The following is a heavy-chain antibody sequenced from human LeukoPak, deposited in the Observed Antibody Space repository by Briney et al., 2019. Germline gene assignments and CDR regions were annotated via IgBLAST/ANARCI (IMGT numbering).Heavy chain of an antibody. Sequence: PSETLSLTCTVSGGSISSYYWSWIRQPPGKGLEWIGYIYYSGSTNYNPSLESRVTISVDTSKNQFSPKLSSVTAADTAVYYCARLPYSSGFDYWGQGTLVTVSS. J-gene: IGHJ4*02. V-gene: IGHV4-59*01. D-gene: IGHD3-22*01. CDR2: IYYSGST. CDR3: ARLPYSSGFDY. CDR1: GGSISSYY.